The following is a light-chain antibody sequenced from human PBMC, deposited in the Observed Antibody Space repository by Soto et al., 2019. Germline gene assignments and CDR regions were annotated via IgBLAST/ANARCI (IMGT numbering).Light chain of an antibody. CDR2: DVT. Sequence: QSLLTQHRSVSGSPGQSCTISCTGAISDVGRYDYVSWYQQYPGEAPKLIIYDVTERPSGVPDRFSGSKSGNTASLTISGLRAEDEAAYSCCSFAGSYSYVFGSGTKVTVL. CDR3: CSFAGSYSYV. CDR1: ISDVGRYDY. V-gene: IGLV2-11*01. J-gene: IGLJ1*01.